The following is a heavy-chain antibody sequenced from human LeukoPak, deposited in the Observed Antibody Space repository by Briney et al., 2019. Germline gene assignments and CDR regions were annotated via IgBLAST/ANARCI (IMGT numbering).Heavy chain of an antibody. J-gene: IGHJ5*02. CDR1: GGTLSSYV. D-gene: IGHD3-10*01. CDR3: ARNRRPGAENWFDP. CDR2: ISPIFGPA. V-gene: IGHV1-69*05. Sequence: SVRVSCVASGGTLSSYVISWVSPAPGQGLEWMGGISPIFGPANYAQKFQGRVTITTDESTNTAYMELSSLRSEDTAVYYCARNRRPGAENWFDPWGQGTLVTVSS.